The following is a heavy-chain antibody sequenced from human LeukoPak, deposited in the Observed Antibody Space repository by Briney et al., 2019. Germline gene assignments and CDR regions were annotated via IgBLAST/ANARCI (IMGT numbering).Heavy chain of an antibody. CDR3: ARDGDDPLMYSWFDL. V-gene: IGHV1-69*01. Sequence: GSSVKVSCRSTGGTFNNFPISWVRQAPGQGLEWMGGILPMVGKPDYAQKFRDRVTITADESTTTVYMELTSLTSEDTAMYYCARDGDDPLMYSWFDLWGQGTLVTVSS. J-gene: IGHJ5*02. CDR1: GGTFNNFP. CDR2: ILPMVGKP. D-gene: IGHD4-11*01.